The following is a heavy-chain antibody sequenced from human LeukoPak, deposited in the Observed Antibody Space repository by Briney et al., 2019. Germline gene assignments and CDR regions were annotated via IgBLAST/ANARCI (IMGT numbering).Heavy chain of an antibody. D-gene: IGHD3-10*01. CDR2: IKQDGSEK. Sequence: PGGSLRLSCAASGFPFSDYVMHWVRQAPGKGLEWVANIKQDGSEKYYVDSVKGRFTISRDNSKNTLYLQMNSLRVEDTAVYYCAKDRGIISDYWGQGTLVTVSS. J-gene: IGHJ4*02. V-gene: IGHV3-7*03. CDR3: AKDRGIISDY. CDR1: GFPFSDYV.